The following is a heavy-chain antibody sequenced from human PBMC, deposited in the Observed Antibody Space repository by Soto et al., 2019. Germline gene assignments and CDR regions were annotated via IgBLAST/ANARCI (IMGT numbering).Heavy chain of an antibody. CDR2: ITPGGGST. V-gene: IGHV1-46*01. CDR1: GYSFTSYY. D-gene: IGHD2-15*01. Sequence: QVQLVQSGAEVKKPGASVKVSCKTSGYSFTSYYIHGVRQAPGQGLEWLGVITPGGGSTTYAQKFQGRLTVTRDTSASTAFMELSSLRSEDTAVYYCARLLVRFPEMGFDSWGQGTLVTVSS. J-gene: IGHJ4*02. CDR3: ARLLVRFPEMGFDS.